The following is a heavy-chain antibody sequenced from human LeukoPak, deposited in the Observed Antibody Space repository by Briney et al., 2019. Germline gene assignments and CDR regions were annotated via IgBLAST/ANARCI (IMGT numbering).Heavy chain of an antibody. V-gene: IGHV4-30-4*01. Sequence: SETLSLTCAVYGGSFSGYYWSWIRQPPGKGLEWIGYIYYSGSTYYNPSLKSRVTISVDTSKNQFSLKLSSVTAADTAVYYCARVKIGYGDYWGYFDYWGQGTLVTVSS. D-gene: IGHD4-17*01. CDR1: GGSFSGYY. CDR2: IYYSGST. J-gene: IGHJ4*02. CDR3: ARVKIGYGDYWGYFDY.